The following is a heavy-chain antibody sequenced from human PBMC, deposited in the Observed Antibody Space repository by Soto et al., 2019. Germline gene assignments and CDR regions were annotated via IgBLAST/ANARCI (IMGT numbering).Heavy chain of an antibody. V-gene: IGHV1-3*01. Sequence: ASLKVSCKASGYTFTSYAMHWVRQAPGQRLEWMGWINAGNGNTKYSQKFQGRVTITRDTSASTAYMELSSLRSEDTAVYYCARDLDDSPYPPNYYYMDVWGKGTTVTVSS. D-gene: IGHD1-1*01. CDR2: INAGNGNT. J-gene: IGHJ6*03. CDR1: GYTFTSYA. CDR3: ARDLDDSPYPPNYYYMDV.